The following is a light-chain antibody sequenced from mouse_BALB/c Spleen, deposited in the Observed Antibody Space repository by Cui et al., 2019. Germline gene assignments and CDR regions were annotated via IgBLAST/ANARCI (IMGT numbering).Light chain of an antibody. V-gene: IGKV6-15*01. Sequence: DIVMTQSQTFMSTSVGDRVSVTCQASQNVGTNVAWYQQKPGQSPKALIYSASYRYSGVPDRFTGSGSGTDFTLTISNVQSEDLAEYFCQQYNSYPTFGGGTKLEIK. CDR2: SAS. CDR3: QQYNSYPT. CDR1: QNVGTN. J-gene: IGKJ1*01.